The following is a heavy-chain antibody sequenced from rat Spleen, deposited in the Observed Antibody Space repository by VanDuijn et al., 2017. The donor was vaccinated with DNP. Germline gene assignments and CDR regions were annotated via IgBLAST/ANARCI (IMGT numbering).Heavy chain of an antibody. CDR2: IGYDGGYI. J-gene: IGHJ3*01. CDR1: GFTFSDYY. Sequence: EVQLVESGGDLVQPGRSLKLSCAASGFTFSDYYMAWVRQAPTKGLEWVAYIGYDGGYINYGDSVKGRFTISRDNAKSTLYLQMNSLRSEDTATYYCATGSNWFAYWGQGTLVTVSS. CDR3: ATGSNWFAY. D-gene: IGHD5-1*01. V-gene: IGHV5-20*01.